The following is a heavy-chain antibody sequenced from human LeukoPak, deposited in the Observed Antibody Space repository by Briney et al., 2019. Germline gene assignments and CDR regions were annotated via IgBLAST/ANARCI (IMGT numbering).Heavy chain of an antibody. CDR3: ARGIVVVPAALGWFDP. D-gene: IGHD2-2*01. Sequence: SETLSLTCTVSGGSINNYYWSWIRQHPGKGLEWIGYIYYSGSTYYNPSLKSRVTISVDTSKNQFSLKLGSVTAADTAVYYCARGIVVVPAALGWFDPWGQGTLVTVSS. J-gene: IGHJ5*02. V-gene: IGHV4-59*06. CDR1: GGSINNYY. CDR2: IYYSGST.